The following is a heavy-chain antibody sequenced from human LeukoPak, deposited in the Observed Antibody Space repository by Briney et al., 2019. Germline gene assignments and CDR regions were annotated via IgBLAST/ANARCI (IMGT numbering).Heavy chain of an antibody. V-gene: IGHV3-23*01. CDR2: ISGSGGST. CDR1: GFNFSSYA. Sequence: GGSLRLSCAASGFNFSSYAMSWVRQAPGKGLEWVSAISGSGGSTYYADSVKGRFTISRDNSKNTLYLQMNSLRAEDTAVYYCAKDQSPGYSSGWYRYFDLWGRGTLVTVSS. D-gene: IGHD6-19*01. CDR3: AKDQSPGYSSGWYRYFDL. J-gene: IGHJ2*01.